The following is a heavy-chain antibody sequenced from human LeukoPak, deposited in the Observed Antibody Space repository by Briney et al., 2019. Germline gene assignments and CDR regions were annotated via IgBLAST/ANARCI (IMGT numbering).Heavy chain of an antibody. Sequence: SDTLSLTCAVYGGSFSGYYWSWLRQPPGKALEWIGEINHSGSTNYNPSLKSRVTISVGTSKNQFSLKLSSVTAADTAVYYCERGGIAAAGPGDYWGQGTLVTVSS. CDR2: INHSGST. CDR1: GGSFSGYY. V-gene: IGHV4-34*01. J-gene: IGHJ4*02. D-gene: IGHD6-13*01. CDR3: ERGGIAAAGPGDY.